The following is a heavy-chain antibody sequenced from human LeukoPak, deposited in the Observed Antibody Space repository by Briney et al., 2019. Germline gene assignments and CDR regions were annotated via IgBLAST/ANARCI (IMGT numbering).Heavy chain of an antibody. J-gene: IGHJ4*02. Sequence: GGSLRLSCAASGFTFSSYGMHWVRQAPGKGLEWVAVISYDGSNKYYADSVKGRFTISRGNSKNTLYLQMNSLRAEDTAVYYCAIPPYSSSWYGYYFDYWGQGTLVTVSS. V-gene: IGHV3-30*03. CDR2: ISYDGSNK. CDR1: GFTFSSYG. CDR3: AIPPYSSSWYGYYFDY. D-gene: IGHD6-13*01.